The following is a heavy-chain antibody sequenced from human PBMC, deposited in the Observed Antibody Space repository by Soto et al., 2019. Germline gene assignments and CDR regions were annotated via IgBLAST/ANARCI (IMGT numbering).Heavy chain of an antibody. CDR2: IYYSGST. D-gene: IGHD3-16*02. CDR1: GGSISSYY. CDR3: VISRTGQLSPIGH. V-gene: IGHV4-59*01. J-gene: IGHJ4*02. Sequence: QVQLQESGPGLVKPSETLSLTCTVSGGSISSYYWSWIRQPTGKGLEWIGYIYYSGSTEFHPSLKRRVTISVDTSKHQFSLKLSSVAAADTAVYYCVISRTGQLSPIGHWGQGTPVTVSS.